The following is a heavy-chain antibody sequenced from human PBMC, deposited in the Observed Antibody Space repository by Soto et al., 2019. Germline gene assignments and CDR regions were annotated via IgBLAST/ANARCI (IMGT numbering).Heavy chain of an antibody. CDR1: GFPFSHYW. D-gene: IGHD3-22*01. CDR3: AKAPSIVLLGPHDY. CDR2: INPAGTIT. J-gene: IGHJ4*02. V-gene: IGHV3-74*01. Sequence: GGSLRLSCAASGFPFSHYWMHWVRQTPGKGLVWVSRINPAGTITNYADSVEGRFTISRDDSKNTLYLQMNSLRAEDTAVYYCAKAPSIVLLGPHDYWGQGTLVTVSS.